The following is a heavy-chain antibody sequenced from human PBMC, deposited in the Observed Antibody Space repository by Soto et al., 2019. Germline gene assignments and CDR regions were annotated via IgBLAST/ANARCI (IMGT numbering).Heavy chain of an antibody. CDR1: GFTFSYYY. V-gene: IGHV3-11*06. CDR2: ISSSSSYT. D-gene: IGHD6-6*01. Sequence: GGSLRLSCAASGFTFSYYYMSWIRQAPGKGLEWVSYISSSSSYTNYADSVKGRFTISRDNAKNSLYLQMNSLRGEDTAIYYCAKVIRADSTSSNFYYYSGLDVWGQGTTVTVSS. J-gene: IGHJ6*02. CDR3: AKVIRADSTSSNFYYYSGLDV.